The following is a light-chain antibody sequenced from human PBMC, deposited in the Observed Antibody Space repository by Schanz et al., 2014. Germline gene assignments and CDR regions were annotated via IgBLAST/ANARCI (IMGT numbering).Light chain of an antibody. V-gene: IGLV2-14*02. CDR3: STWDDILNGQGV. CDR1: SSDVGSYNL. J-gene: IGLJ3*02. Sequence: QSALTQPASVSGSPGQSITISCTGTSSDVGSYNLVSWYQQHPGKAPKLMIYDVTKRPSGVPDRFSGSKSGNTASLTISGLQADDEADYYCSTWDDILNGQGVFGGGPKLTVL. CDR2: DVT.